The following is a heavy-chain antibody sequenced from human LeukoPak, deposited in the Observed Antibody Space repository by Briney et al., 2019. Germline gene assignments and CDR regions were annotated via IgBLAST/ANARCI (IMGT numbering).Heavy chain of an antibody. J-gene: IGHJ4*01. CDR3: AIHLRLWFGELSWFDY. CDR1: GVSISSCSYY. D-gene: IGHD3-10*01. CDR2: IYYSGST. Sequence: ASETLSLTCTVSGVSISSCSYYWGWLSQPPGKGLVWNGSIYYSGSTYYNPSLKSRVTLCENTSKTQFSLKQSSVTAADTVVYFCAIHLRLWFGELSWFDYGEQGTLVTVSS. V-gene: IGHV4-39*01.